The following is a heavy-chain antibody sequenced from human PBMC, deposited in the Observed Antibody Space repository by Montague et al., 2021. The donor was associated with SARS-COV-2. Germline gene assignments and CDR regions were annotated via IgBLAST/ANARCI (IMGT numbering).Heavy chain of an antibody. Sequence: SETLSLTCAVYGGSFSGYYWTWIRQSPGKGLEWIAEINHSGTTNYNFNPSLRSRVTISVDTSKSQFSLKSSSVTAADTGVYYCARWDPQTLTLIGLRGKSASDYWGQGTLVTVSS. V-gene: IGHV4-34*01. D-gene: IGHD4-23*01. J-gene: IGHJ4*02. CDR3: ARWDPQTLTLIGLRGKSASDY. CDR1: GGSFSGYY. CDR2: INHSGTT.